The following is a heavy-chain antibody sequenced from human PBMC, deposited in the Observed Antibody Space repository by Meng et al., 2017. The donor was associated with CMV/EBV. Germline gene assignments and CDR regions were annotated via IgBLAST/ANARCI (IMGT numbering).Heavy chain of an antibody. CDR1: GFTFSSYA. CDR2: ISWDGGST. V-gene: IGHV3-43*01. CDR3: AKDVGYCTNGVCYTDYFDY. J-gene: IGHJ4*02. D-gene: IGHD2-8*01. Sequence: GGSLRLSCAASGFTFSSYAMSWVRQAPGKGLEWVSLISWDGGSTYYADSVKGRFTISRDNSKNSLYLQMNSLRTEDTALYYCAKDVGYCTNGVCYTDYFDYWGQGTLVTVSS.